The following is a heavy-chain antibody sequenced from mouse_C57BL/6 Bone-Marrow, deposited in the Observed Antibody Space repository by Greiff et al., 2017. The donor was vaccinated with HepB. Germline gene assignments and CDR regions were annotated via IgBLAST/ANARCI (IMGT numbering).Heavy chain of an antibody. J-gene: IGHJ3*01. Sequence: VQLVESGPELVKPGASVKISCKASGYAFSSSWMNWVKQRPGKGLEWIGRIYPGDGDTNYNGKFKGKATLTADKSSSTAYMQLSSLTSEDSAVYFCARTDGSSSWFAYWGQGTLVTVSA. D-gene: IGHD1-1*01. CDR1: GYAFSSSW. V-gene: IGHV1-82*01. CDR3: ARTDGSSSWFAY. CDR2: IYPGDGDT.